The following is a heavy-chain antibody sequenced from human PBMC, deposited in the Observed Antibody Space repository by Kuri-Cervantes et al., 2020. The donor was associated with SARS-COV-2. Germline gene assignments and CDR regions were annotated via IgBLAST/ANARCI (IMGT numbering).Heavy chain of an antibody. CDR1: GFTFSSYW. J-gene: IGHJ4*02. V-gene: IGHV3-74*01. CDR2: INSDGSST. CDR3: ARAMWPYHYDSSGLIFDY. D-gene: IGHD3-22*01. Sequence: LSLTCAASGFTFSSYWMHWVRQAPGKGLVWVSRINSDGSSTSYADSVKGRFTISRDNAKNTLYLQMNSLRAEDTAVYYCARAMWPYHYDSSGLIFDYWGQGTLVTVSS.